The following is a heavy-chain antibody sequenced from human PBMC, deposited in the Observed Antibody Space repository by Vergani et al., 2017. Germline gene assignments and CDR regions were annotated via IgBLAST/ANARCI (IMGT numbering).Heavy chain of an antibody. V-gene: IGHV3-15*01. CDR1: GFTFSNAW. Sequence: EVQLVESGGGLVKPGGSLRLSCAASGFTFSNAWMSWVRQAPGKGLEWVGRIKSKTDGGTTDYAAPVKGRFTISRDNSKNTLYLQMNSLRAEDTAVYYCAKDLSAWRERTFDYWGQGTLVTVSS. D-gene: IGHD1-26*01. J-gene: IGHJ4*02. CDR2: IKSKTDGGTT. CDR3: AKDLSAWRERTFDY.